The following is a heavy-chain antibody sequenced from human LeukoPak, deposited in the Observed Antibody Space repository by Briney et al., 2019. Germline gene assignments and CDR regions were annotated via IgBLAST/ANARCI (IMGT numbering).Heavy chain of an antibody. CDR1: GFTFSSYG. Sequence: GGSLRLSCAASGFTFSSYGMHWVRQAPGKGLEWVALIRYDGSNKYYADSVKGRFTISRDNSKNTLYLQMNSLRAEDTAVYYCARDDFWSGYLPPPFSLDVWGKGTTVTVSS. D-gene: IGHD3-3*01. J-gene: IGHJ6*04. CDR3: ARDDFWSGYLPPPFSLDV. V-gene: IGHV3-30*19. CDR2: IRYDGSNK.